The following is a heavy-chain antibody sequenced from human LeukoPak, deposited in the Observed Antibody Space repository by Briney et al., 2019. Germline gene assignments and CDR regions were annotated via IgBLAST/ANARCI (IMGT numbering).Heavy chain of an antibody. CDR3: ARDYDSSGCYYLGAFDI. Sequence: GGSLRLSCAASGFTFSDYYMSWIRQAPGKGLEWVSYISSSGSTIYYADSVKGRFTISRDNAKNSLYLQMNSLRAEDTAVYYCARDYDSSGCYYLGAFDIWGQGTMVTVSS. V-gene: IGHV3-11*04. D-gene: IGHD3-22*01. CDR1: GFTFSDYY. CDR2: ISSSGSTI. J-gene: IGHJ3*02.